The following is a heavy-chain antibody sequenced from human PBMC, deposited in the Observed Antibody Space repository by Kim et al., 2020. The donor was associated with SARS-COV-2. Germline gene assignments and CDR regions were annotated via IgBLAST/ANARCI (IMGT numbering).Heavy chain of an antibody. J-gene: IGHJ3*02. Sequence: KGRFTTSRENSKNTLYLQMNSLRAEDTAVYYCARGYCSGGSCYSRGAFDIWGQGTMVTVSS. CDR3: ARGYCSGGSCYSRGAFDI. D-gene: IGHD2-15*01. V-gene: IGHV3-30*01.